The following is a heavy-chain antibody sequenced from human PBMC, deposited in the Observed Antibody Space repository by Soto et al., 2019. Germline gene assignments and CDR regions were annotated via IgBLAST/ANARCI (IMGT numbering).Heavy chain of an antibody. V-gene: IGHV3-23*01. CDR3: AKGMYYYDY. Sequence: GGSLRLSCAASGLTFSSYAVSWVRQAPGKGLEWVSGISSNGGSTYYTDSVKGRFTISRDNSKNTLYLQMNSLRAEDTAVYYCAKGMYYYDYWGQGTLVT. CDR2: ISSNGGST. J-gene: IGHJ4*02. CDR1: GLTFSSYA. D-gene: IGHD2-8*01.